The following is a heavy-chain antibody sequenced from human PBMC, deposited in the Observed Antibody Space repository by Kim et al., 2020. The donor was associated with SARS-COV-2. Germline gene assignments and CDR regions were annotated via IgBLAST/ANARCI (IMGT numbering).Heavy chain of an antibody. V-gene: IGHV3-48*02. CDR2: ISSSSTI. Sequence: GGSLRLSCAASGFTFSSYAMNWVRQAPGKGLEWVSYISSSSTIYYADSVKGRFTISRDNTKNSLYLQLNSLRDEDTAVYYCARTLLVGAMVDYWGQGTL. J-gene: IGHJ4*02. CDR1: GFTFSSYA. CDR3: ARTLLVGAMVDY. D-gene: IGHD2-15*01.